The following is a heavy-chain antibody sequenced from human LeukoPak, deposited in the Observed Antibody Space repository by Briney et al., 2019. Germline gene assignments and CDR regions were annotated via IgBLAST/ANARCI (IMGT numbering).Heavy chain of an antibody. D-gene: IGHD1-26*01. CDR1: GGTFSSYA. J-gene: IGHJ4*02. CDR3: ATALMYSGSYYTWTTFDY. Sequence: ASVKVSCKASGGTFSSYAISWVRQAPGQGLEWMGGIIPIFGTANYAQKFQGRVTMTEDTSTDTAYMELSSLRSEDTAVYYCATALMYSGSYYTWTTFDYWGQGTLVTVSS. V-gene: IGHV1-69*06. CDR2: IIPIFGTA.